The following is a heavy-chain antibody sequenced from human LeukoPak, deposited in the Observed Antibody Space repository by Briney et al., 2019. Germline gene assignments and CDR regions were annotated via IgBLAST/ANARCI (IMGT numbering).Heavy chain of an antibody. CDR1: GGTFSSYA. CDR2: IIPIFGTA. Sequence: SVKVSCKASGGTFSSYAISWVRQAPGQGLEWMGGIIPIFGTANYAQKFQGRVTITADESTSTAYMELSSLRSEDTAVYYCARGFHRGSYAYFDYWGQGTLVTVSS. CDR3: ARGFHRGSYAYFDY. D-gene: IGHD1-26*01. J-gene: IGHJ4*02. V-gene: IGHV1-69*01.